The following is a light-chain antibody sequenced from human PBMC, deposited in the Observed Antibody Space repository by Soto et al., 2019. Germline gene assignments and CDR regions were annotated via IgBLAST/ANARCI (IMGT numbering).Light chain of an antibody. V-gene: IGKV1-12*01. Sequence: ETQMTQSPSTLSASVGYIVTISCRASQSISSWLAWYQQKPAKAPQVLIYAASSLQSAVTSRFSGSASGAYYSPTISSLQPEDFATYYCQQASSFPLTFGQGTRLEI. J-gene: IGKJ5*01. CDR3: QQASSFPLT. CDR2: AAS. CDR1: QSISSW.